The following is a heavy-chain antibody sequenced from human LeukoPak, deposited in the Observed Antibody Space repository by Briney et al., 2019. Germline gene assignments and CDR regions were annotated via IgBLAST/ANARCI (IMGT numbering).Heavy chain of an antibody. CDR1: GGSISSYY. CDR3: ARDIQIAAAGDNAFDI. V-gene: IGHV4-4*07. Sequence: PSETLSLTCTVSGGSISSYYWSWIRQPAGKGLEWIGRIYTSGSTNYNPSLKSRVTISVDTSKNQFSLKLSSVTAADTAVYYCARDIQIAAAGDNAFDIWGQGTMVTVSS. CDR2: IYTSGST. J-gene: IGHJ3*02. D-gene: IGHD6-13*01.